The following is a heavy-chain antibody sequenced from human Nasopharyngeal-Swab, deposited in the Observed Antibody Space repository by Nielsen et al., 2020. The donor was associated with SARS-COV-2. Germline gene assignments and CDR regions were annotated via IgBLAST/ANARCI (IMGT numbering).Heavy chain of an antibody. D-gene: IGHD2/OR15-2a*01. V-gene: IGHV1-58*02. CDR1: GFTFTRSA. J-gene: IGHJ3*02. CDR3: ARASNSAFDI. CDR2: IVVGSGNT. Sequence: SVKVSCKASGFTFTRSAMQWVRQARGQRLEWIGWIVVGSGNTNYAQKFQGRVIMTRDTSTSTAHIELSSLRSEDPAVYYCARASNSAFDIWGQGTLVTVSS.